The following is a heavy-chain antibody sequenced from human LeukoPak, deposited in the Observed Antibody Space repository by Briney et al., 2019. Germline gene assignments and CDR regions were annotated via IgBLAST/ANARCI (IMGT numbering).Heavy chain of an antibody. D-gene: IGHD2-21*02. CDR1: GFTFSSYG. CDR2: IRYDGSNK. CDR3: AKDFIVVVTAIRYNWFDP. Sequence: PGGSLRLSCAASGFTFSSYGMHWVRQAPGKGLEWVAFIRYDGSNKYYADSVKGRFTISRDNSKNTLYLQMNSLRAEDTAVYYCAKDFIVVVTAIRYNWFDPWGQGTLVTVSS. V-gene: IGHV3-30*02. J-gene: IGHJ5*02.